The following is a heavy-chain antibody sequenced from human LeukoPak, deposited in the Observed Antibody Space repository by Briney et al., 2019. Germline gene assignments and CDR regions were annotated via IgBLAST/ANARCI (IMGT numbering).Heavy chain of an antibody. CDR2: VYTSGNT. J-gene: IGHJ6*03. V-gene: IGHV4-61*02. CDR1: GGSISSASYY. D-gene: IGHD4-17*01. CDR3: ARAPRLNYGTYYNYYMDV. Sequence: SETLSLTCTASGGSISSASYYWSWVRQPAGRGLEWIGRVYTSGNTNYNPSLKSRVTISVDTSKNQFSLKLNSVTAADTAVYYCARAPRLNYGTYYNYYMDVWGKGTTVTVSS.